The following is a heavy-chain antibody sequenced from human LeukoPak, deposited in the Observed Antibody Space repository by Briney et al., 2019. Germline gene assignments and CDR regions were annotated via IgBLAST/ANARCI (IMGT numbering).Heavy chain of an antibody. D-gene: IGHD2-21*02. CDR3: ARGTYCGGDCYPGPYYFDY. CDR1: GGSISRYY. J-gene: IGHJ4*02. V-gene: IGHV4-59*13. Sequence: PSDTLSLTCTVSGGSISRYYWSWIRQPPGKGLEWIGYIYYSGSTNYNPSLKSRVTISVDTSKNQFSLKLTSVTAADTAVYYCARGTYCGGDCYPGPYYFDYWGQGTLVTVSS. CDR2: IYYSGST.